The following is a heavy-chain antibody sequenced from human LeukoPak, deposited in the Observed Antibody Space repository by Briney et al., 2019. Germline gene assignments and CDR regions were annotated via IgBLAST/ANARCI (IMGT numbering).Heavy chain of an antibody. CDR1: GFTFSSYS. D-gene: IGHD3-9*01. CDR3: ARSPHILTGENFDY. Sequence: GGSLRLSCAASGFTFSSYSMNWVRQAPGKGLEWVSYISSNSSTIYYADSVKGRFTISRDNAKNSLYLQTNSLRAEDTAVYYCARSPHILTGENFDYWGQGTLVTVSS. CDR2: ISSNSSTI. V-gene: IGHV3-48*01. J-gene: IGHJ4*02.